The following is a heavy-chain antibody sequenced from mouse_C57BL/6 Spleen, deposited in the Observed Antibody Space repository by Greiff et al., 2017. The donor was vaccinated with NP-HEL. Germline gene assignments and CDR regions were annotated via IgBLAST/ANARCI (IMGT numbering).Heavy chain of an antibody. V-gene: IGHV7-3*01. CDR2: IRNKANGYTT. Sequence: EVKLMESGGGLVQPGGSLSLSCAASGFTFTDYYMSWVRQPPGKALEWLGFIRNKANGYTTEYSASVKGRFTISRDNSQSILYLQMNALIAEDSATYYCARYKGVPTPYFDYWGQGTTLTVSS. CDR3: ARYKGVPTPYFDY. D-gene: IGHD2-14*01. J-gene: IGHJ2*01. CDR1: GFTFTDYY.